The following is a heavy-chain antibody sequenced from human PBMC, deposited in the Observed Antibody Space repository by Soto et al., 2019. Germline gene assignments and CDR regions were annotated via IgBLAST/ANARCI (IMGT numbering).Heavy chain of an antibody. D-gene: IGHD6-13*01. CDR1: GGSFSGYY. J-gene: IGHJ5*02. CDR3: ARDKAAAGTKTRARFDP. Sequence: SETLSLTCAVYGGSFSGYYWSWIRQPPGKGLEWIGEINHSGSTNYNPSLKSRVTISVDTSKNQFSLKLSSVTAADTAVYYCARDKAAAGTKTRARFDPWGQGTLVTSPQ. V-gene: IGHV4-34*01. CDR2: INHSGST.